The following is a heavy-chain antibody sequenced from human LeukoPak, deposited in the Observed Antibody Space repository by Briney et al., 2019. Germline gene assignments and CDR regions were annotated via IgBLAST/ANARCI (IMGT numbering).Heavy chain of an antibody. Sequence: GGSLRLSCAASGFTFSSYAMSWVRQAPGKGLEWVSAISSDRRSTYYADSVKGRFTISRANSKNTLYLQMNSLRAEDTAVYYCAKGFYDNSASGVFDIWGQGTMVTVSS. D-gene: IGHD3-22*01. J-gene: IGHJ3*02. CDR2: ISSDRRST. CDR3: AKGFYDNSASGVFDI. V-gene: IGHV3-23*01. CDR1: GFTFSSYA.